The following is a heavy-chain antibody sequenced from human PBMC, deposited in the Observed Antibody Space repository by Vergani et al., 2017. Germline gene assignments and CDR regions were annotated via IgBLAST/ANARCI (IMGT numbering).Heavy chain of an antibody. CDR1: VITFKNAW. J-gene: IGHJ4*02. V-gene: IGHV3-15*01. D-gene: IGHD2-2*02. Sequence: EVQVVESGGGLINPGGSLRLPCVVSVITFKNAWINWVRQAPGKGLEWIGRIRSKNDGGTADYAAPLKGRFTISRDDSKDSAFLLVNNLKTEDTAVYFCYTDYHDYWGQGTLVTVSS. CDR3: YTDYHDY. CDR2: IRSKNDGGTA.